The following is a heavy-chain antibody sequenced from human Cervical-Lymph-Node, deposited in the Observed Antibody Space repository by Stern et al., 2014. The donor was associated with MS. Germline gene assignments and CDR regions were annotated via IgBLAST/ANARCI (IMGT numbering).Heavy chain of an antibody. D-gene: IGHD6-25*01. V-gene: IGHV3-30-3*01. Sequence: VQLVESGGGVVQSGRSLRLSCATSGFTFGRHSMHWVRPAPGKGLEWVAIISYDGSSQHYADSVKGRFTISRSNSNNTLFLQMNSLRVEDTAIYYCARPAAARYFDYWGQGSQVTVSS. CDR2: ISYDGSSQ. CDR3: ARPAAARYFDY. J-gene: IGHJ4*02. CDR1: GFTFGRHS.